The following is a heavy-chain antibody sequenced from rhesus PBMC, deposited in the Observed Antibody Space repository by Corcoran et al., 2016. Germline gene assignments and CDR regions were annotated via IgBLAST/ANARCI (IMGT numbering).Heavy chain of an antibody. J-gene: IGHJ3*01. Sequence: EVQLVETGGGLVQPGGSLKLSCAASGFTFSSYGMSWVRQAPGKGLEWVSAINSGGDSTNYADSVKGRFTISRDNAKNTLSLQMNSLRAEDTAVYYCAKDHEGDVDPGFDFWGQGLRVTVSS. CDR1: GFTFSSYG. V-gene: IGHV3S5*01. D-gene: IGHD5-42*01. CDR2: INSGGDST. CDR3: AKDHEGDVDPGFDF.